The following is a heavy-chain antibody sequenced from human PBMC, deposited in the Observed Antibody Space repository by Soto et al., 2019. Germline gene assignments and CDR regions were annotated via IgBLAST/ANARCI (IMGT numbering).Heavy chain of an antibody. J-gene: IGHJ4*02. CDR2: MNPNSGNT. CDR1: GYTFTSYD. CDR3: ARERSSGWYVDY. V-gene: IGHV1-8*01. D-gene: IGHD6-19*01. Sequence: QVQLVQSGAEVKKPGASVKVSCKASGYTFTSYDINWVRQATGQGLEWMGWMNPNSGNTGYAQKFQGRVTMTRNTSISTASMALSSLRSEDTAVYYCARERSSGWYVDYWGQGTLVTVSS.